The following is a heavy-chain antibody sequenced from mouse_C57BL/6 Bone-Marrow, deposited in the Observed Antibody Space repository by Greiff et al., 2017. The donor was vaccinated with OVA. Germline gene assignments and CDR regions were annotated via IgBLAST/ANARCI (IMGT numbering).Heavy chain of an antibody. V-gene: IGHV5-17*01. Sequence: EVKVEESGGGLVKPGGSLKLSCAASGFTFSDYGMHWVRQAPEKGLEWVAYISSGSSTIYYADTVKGRFTISRDNAKNTLFLQMTSLRSEDTAMYYCARWDGTDFDYWGQGTTLTVSS. CDR2: ISSGSSTI. J-gene: IGHJ2*01. CDR1: GFTFSDYG. CDR3: ARWDGTDFDY. D-gene: IGHD4-1*01.